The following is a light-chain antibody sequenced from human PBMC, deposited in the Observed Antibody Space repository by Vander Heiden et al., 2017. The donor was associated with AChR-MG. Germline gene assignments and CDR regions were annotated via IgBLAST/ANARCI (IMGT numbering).Light chain of an antibody. Sequence: SSELTQDPAVSVALGQTVRITCHGDTLRSYNASWYQQKPGQGPVRGSEGKNNRPSGIPDRFSGSSSGTTDSFTITGAQAEDEADYDCNYRGSSGKQVVFGGGTKLTVL. V-gene: IGLV3-19*01. J-gene: IGLJ2*01. CDR1: TLRSYN. CDR2: GKN. CDR3: NYRGSSGKQVV.